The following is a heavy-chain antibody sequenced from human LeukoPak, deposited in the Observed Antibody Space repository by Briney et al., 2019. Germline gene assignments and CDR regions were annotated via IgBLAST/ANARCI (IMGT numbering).Heavy chain of an antibody. Sequence: SQTLSLTCAISGDSVSSNSAGWNWIRQSPSRGLEWLGRTYYRPKWYYDFVVSLKTRVTIIPDTSKNQFSLQLSSVTPEDTAVYYCTGGTYSRYDSWGQGTLVTVSS. D-gene: IGHD5-12*01. CDR1: GDSVSSNSAG. CDR3: TGGTYSRYDS. V-gene: IGHV6-1*01. CDR2: TYYRPKWYY. J-gene: IGHJ5*02.